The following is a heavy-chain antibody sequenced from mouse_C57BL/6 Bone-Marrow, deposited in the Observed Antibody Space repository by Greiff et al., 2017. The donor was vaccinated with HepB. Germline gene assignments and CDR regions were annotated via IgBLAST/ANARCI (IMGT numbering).Heavy chain of an antibody. J-gene: IGHJ2*01. V-gene: IGHV1-15*01. D-gene: IGHD2-5*01. CDR1: GYTFTDYE. CDR3: TRSYYSKPYYFDY. CDR2: IDPETGGT. Sequence: QVQLQQSGAELVRPGASVTLSCKASGYTFTDYEMHWVKQTPVHGLEWIGAIDPETGGTAYNQKFKGKAILTADKSSSTAYMELRSLTSEDSAVYYCTRSYYSKPYYFDYWGQGTTLTVSS.